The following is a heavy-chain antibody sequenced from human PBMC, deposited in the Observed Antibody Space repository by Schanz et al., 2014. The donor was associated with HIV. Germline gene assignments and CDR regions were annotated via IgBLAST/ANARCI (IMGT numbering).Heavy chain of an antibody. CDR3: AKDKSRHTYSSSSIFDP. Sequence: EVQLLESGGGLVQPGGSLRLSCAASGFTFSRYAMSWVRQAPGKGLEWVSSISGSGVSTFYAGSVKGRFAISRDKSKNTLYLQMNSLRVEDTAVYYCAKDKSRHTYSSSSIFDPWGQGTLVTVSS. V-gene: IGHV3-23*01. D-gene: IGHD6-13*01. J-gene: IGHJ5*02. CDR2: ISGSGVST. CDR1: GFTFSRYA.